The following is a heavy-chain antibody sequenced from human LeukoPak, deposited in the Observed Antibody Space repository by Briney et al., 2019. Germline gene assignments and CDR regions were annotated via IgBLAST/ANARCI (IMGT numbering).Heavy chain of an antibody. CDR3: ARAQVGATPFDY. J-gene: IGHJ4*02. V-gene: IGHV3-21*01. CDR2: ISSSSSYI. D-gene: IGHD1-26*01. CDR1: GFTFSSYS. Sequence: PGGSLSLSCAASGFTFSSYSMNWVRQAPGKGLEWVSSISSSSSYIYYADSVKGRFTISRDNAKNSLYLQMNSLRAEDTAVYYCARAQVGATPFDYWGQGTLVTVSS.